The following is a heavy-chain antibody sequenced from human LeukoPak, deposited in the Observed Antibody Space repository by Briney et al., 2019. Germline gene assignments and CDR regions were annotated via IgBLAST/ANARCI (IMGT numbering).Heavy chain of an antibody. V-gene: IGHV4-34*01. CDR3: ARGRPYFDY. CDR2: INHSGST. Sequence: PSETLSLTCAVYGGSFSGYYWSWIRQPPGKGLEWIGEINHSGSTNYNPSLKSRVTISVDTSKNQFSLKLSSVTAADTAVYYCARGRPYFDYWGQGTLVTVSS. CDR1: GGSFSGYY. J-gene: IGHJ4*02.